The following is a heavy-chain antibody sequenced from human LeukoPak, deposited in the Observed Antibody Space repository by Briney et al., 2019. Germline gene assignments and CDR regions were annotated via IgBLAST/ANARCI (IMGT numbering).Heavy chain of an antibody. V-gene: IGHV1-8*01. D-gene: IGHD3-16*01. CDR3: ARLNFGELPRTLDFYDYRLV. Sequence: GASVKLSCKPSGYNFNLYDINWVRQATGQGLEWVGWMSPNSGHTGYAHRFQGRLTMNWSTSTLTAYMDLTSLRSDDTAVYYCARLNFGELPRTLDFYDYRLVGGEGTAVSVSS. CDR1: GYNFNLYD. J-gene: IGHJ6*04. CDR2: MSPNSGHT.